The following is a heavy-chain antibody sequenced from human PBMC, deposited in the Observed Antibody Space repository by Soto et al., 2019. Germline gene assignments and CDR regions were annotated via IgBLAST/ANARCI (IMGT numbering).Heavy chain of an antibody. CDR1: AYSFTNYW. CDR3: ARQSEGGFDP. D-gene: IGHD1-26*01. Sequence: GESLKISCQAYAYSFTNYWIGWVRQVPGKGLEWMGIIYPGDSDTRYSPSFQGQVTISADKSINTAYLQWSSLKASDTAMYYCARQSEGGFDPWGQGTLVTVSS. J-gene: IGHJ5*02. V-gene: IGHV5-51*01. CDR2: IYPGDSDT.